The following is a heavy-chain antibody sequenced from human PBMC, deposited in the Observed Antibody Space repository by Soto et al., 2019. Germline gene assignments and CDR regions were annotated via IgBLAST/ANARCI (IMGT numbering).Heavy chain of an antibody. D-gene: IGHD2-15*01. V-gene: IGHV3-7*04. J-gene: IGHJ4*02. CDR2: INQDGRDA. CDR1: GLPFSSHY. CDR3: ARETWWRLDY. Sequence: EVQLVESGGGLVQPGGSLRLSCAASGLPFSSHYMSWIRQAPGRGLEWVAKINQDGRDAQYADSVRGRFTVSRDNTKNLVFLQMKGLRVEDTAVYYCARETWWRLDYWGQGNLVTVSS.